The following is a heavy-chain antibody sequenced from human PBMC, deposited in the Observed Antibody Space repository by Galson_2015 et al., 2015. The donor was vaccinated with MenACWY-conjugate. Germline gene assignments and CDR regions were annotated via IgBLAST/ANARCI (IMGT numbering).Heavy chain of an antibody. V-gene: IGHV4-59*01. J-gene: IGHJ4*02. D-gene: IGHD2/OR15-2a*01. CDR3: ARGVNLSSMAGY. Sequence: SETLSLTCTVSGGSISSYYWSWIRQPPGKGLEWIGYMYYSGSANYNPSLKSRVTISVDTSKNQFSLRMTSVTAADTAVYYCARGVNLSSMAGYWGQGTLVTVSS. CDR2: MYYSGSA. CDR1: GGSISSYY.